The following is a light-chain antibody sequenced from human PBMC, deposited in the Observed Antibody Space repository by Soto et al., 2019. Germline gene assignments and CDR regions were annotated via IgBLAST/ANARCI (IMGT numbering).Light chain of an antibody. CDR3: QSYDSSLSAYV. Sequence: QSVLAQPPSVSGAPGQKVTISCTGSSSNIGAGYDLHWYQQLPGTAPKLLLYGNINRPSGVPDRFSGSKSGTSASLAITGLQAEDEADYYWQSYDSSLSAYVFGTGTKVTVL. V-gene: IGLV1-40*01. CDR1: SSNIGAGYD. CDR2: GNI. J-gene: IGLJ1*01.